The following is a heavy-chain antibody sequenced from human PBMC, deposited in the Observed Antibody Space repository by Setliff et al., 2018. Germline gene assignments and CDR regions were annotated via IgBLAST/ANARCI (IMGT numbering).Heavy chain of an antibody. CDR3: ARAKMEESGKAQAGMDV. Sequence: PGGSLRLSCGASGFTFSTHAMHWVRQAPGKGLEWVAMIWSDGNNQFYPGSVKGRFTVSRDNSKNSLYLQMNSLRAEDTAVYYCARAKMEESGKAQAGMDVWGKGTTVTVSS. D-gene: IGHD6-13*01. V-gene: IGHV3-33*01. CDR1: GFTFSTHA. CDR2: IWSDGNNQ. J-gene: IGHJ6*04.